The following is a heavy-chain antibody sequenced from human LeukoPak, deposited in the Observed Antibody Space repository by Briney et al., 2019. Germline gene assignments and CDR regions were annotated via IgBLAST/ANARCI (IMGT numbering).Heavy chain of an antibody. D-gene: IGHD1-26*01. J-gene: IGHJ6*03. V-gene: IGHV4-30-2*01. CDR1: GGSISSGGYY. CDR3: ARLSVIVGSTLEYYYYYMDV. Sequence: SQTLSLTCTVSGGSISSGGYYWSWIRQPPGKGLEWIGYIYHSGSTYYNPSLKSRVTISADKSKNQVSLKLTSVTAADTAVYYCARLSVIVGSTLEYYYYYMDVWGQGTTVTVSS. CDR2: IYHSGST.